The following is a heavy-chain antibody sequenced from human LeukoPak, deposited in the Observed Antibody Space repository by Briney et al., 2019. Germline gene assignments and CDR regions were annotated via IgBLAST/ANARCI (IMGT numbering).Heavy chain of an antibody. D-gene: IGHD4-23*01. V-gene: IGHV3-30*04. Sequence: PGGSLRLSCAASGFTFSNYAMHWVRQAPGKGLKWVAVVSYDGTNRYYADSVMGRFTISRDNAKNSLYLQMNSLRAEDTAVYYCARGSRGNFDYWGQGTLVTVSS. CDR2: VSYDGTNR. J-gene: IGHJ4*02. CDR1: GFTFSNYA. CDR3: ARGSRGNFDY.